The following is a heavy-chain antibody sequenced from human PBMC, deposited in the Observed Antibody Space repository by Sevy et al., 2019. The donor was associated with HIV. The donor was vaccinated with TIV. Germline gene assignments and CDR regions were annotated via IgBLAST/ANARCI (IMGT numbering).Heavy chain of an antibody. CDR1: GYTFTSYG. Sequence: ASVKVSCKASGYTFTSYGISWVRQAPGQGLEWMGRVYPNSGGTNYAQKFQGRVTMTRDTSISTAYMELNRLTSDDTAVYYCARDGGGGTTNSGMDVWGQGTTVTVSS. CDR3: ARDGGGGTTNSGMDV. J-gene: IGHJ6*02. D-gene: IGHD1-7*01. V-gene: IGHV1-2*06. CDR2: VYPNSGGT.